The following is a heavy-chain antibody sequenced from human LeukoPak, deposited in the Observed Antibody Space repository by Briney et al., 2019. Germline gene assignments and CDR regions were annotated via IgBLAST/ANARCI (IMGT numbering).Heavy chain of an antibody. CDR2: ISGSGGST. J-gene: IGHJ4*02. D-gene: IGHD6-6*01. CDR1: GFTLSTNA. V-gene: IGHV3-23*01. CDR3: AKMGVVAARPGTFDY. Sequence: GGSLRLSCLTSGFTLSTNAMSWVRQVPGKGLEWVSAISGSGGSTYHADSVKGRFTISRDNSKNTLYLQMNSLRAEDTAVYYCAKMGVVAARPGTFDYWGQGTLVTVSS.